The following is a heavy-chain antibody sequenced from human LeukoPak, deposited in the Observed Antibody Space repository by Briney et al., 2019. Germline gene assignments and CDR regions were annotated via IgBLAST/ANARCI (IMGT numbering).Heavy chain of an antibody. V-gene: IGHV3-21*01. CDR3: ARDFTMVRGVYNWFDP. CDR1: GFTFSSYS. Sequence: GGSLRLSCAASGFTFSSYSMNWVRQAPGKGLEWVSSISSSSSYIYYADSVKGRFTISRDNAKNSLYLQMNSLRAEDTAVYYCARDFTMVRGVYNWFDPWGQGTLVTVSS. D-gene: IGHD3-10*01. CDR2: ISSSSSYI. J-gene: IGHJ5*02.